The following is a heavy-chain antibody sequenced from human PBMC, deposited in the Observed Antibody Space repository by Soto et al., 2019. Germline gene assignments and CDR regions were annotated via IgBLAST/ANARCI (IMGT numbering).Heavy chain of an antibody. V-gene: IGHV4-30-4*01. Sequence: SETLSLTCTVSGGSISSGDYYWSWIRQPPGKGLEWIGYIYYSGSTYYNPSLKSRVTISVDTSKNQFSLKLSSVTAADTAVYYCARDNKNRYRDWNFDYWGQGTLVTVSS. J-gene: IGHJ4*02. CDR2: IYYSGST. D-gene: IGHD4-17*01. CDR1: GGSISSGDYY. CDR3: ARDNKNRYRDWNFDY.